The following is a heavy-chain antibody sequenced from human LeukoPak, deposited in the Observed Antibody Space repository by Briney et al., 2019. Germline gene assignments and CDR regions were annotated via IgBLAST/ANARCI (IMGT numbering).Heavy chain of an antibody. V-gene: IGHV3-23*01. Sequence: GGSLRLSCAASGFTFSSYWMSWVRQAPGKGLEWVSAISGSGGSTYYADSVKGRFTISRDNSKNTLYLQMNSLRAEDTAVYYCAKNPLYSGSYYGLPEYWGQGTLVTVSS. CDR1: GFTFSSYW. CDR3: AKNPLYSGSYYGLPEY. CDR2: ISGSGGST. J-gene: IGHJ4*02. D-gene: IGHD1-26*01.